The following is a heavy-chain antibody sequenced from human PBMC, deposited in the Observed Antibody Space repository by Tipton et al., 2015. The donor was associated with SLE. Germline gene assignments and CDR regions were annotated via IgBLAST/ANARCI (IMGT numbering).Heavy chain of an antibody. J-gene: IGHJ4*02. CDR3: ARDANHFFDY. CDR2: IYADGSKE. V-gene: IGHV3-33*01. D-gene: IGHD1-14*01. Sequence: SLRLSCATSGFTFTNNGFHWVRQAPGKGLEWVAVIYADGSKEDYADSVKGRFTISRDNSKNTVHLQMNSLRAEDTAVYFCARDANHFFDYWGQGVLVSVSS. CDR1: GFTFTNNG.